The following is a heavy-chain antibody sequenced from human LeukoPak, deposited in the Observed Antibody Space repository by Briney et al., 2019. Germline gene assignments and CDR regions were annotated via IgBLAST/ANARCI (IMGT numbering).Heavy chain of an antibody. Sequence: SVKVSCKASGGTFSSYAISWVLQAPGQGLEWMGGIIPIFGTANYAQKFQGRVTITADESTSTAYMELSSLRSEDTAVYYCARGRNGMGAAFDIWGQGTMVTVSS. CDR2: IIPIFGTA. CDR3: ARGRNGMGAAFDI. D-gene: IGHD3-16*01. J-gene: IGHJ3*02. CDR1: GGTFSSYA. V-gene: IGHV1-69*13.